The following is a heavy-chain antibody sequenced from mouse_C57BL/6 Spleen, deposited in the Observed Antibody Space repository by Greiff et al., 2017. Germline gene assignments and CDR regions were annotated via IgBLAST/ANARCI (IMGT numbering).Heavy chain of an antibody. J-gene: IGHJ2*01. D-gene: IGHD2-14*01. CDR1: GYTFTNYW. Sequence: QVQLQQSGAELVRPGTSVKMSCKASGYTFTNYWIGWAKQRPGHGLEWIGDIYPGGGYTNYNEKFKGKATLTADKSSSTAYMQFSSLTSEDSAIYYCARGIGDYFDYWGQGTTLTVSS. V-gene: IGHV1-63*01. CDR3: ARGIGDYFDY. CDR2: IYPGGGYT.